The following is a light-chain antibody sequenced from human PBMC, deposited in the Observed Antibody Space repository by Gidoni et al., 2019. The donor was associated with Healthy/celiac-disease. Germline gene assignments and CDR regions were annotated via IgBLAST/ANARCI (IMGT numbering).Light chain of an antibody. V-gene: IGKV1-8*01. CDR2: AAS. Sequence: AIRMTQSPSSFSGSTGDRVTITCRAGQGISSYVAWYQQKPGKAPKLLIYAASTLQSWVPSRFSGIVSWTAFTLTFSCLQPDDFATYYCHQYSSYPRTFGPGTKVEI. CDR1: QGISSY. CDR3: HQYSSYPRT. J-gene: IGKJ1*01.